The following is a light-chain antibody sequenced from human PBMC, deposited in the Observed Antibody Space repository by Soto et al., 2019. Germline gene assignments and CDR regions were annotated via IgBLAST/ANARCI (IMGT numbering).Light chain of an antibody. V-gene: IGKV3-15*01. CDR2: GAS. Sequence: EIVMTQSPATLSVSPGERATLSCRASQSVRSNLAWFQQKPGQAPRLLIYGASTRATGIAARFSGSGSGTEFTLTISRLQSEECAVYYCQQYNNRPPYTFGQGNKLEI. CDR3: QQYNNRPPYT. CDR1: QSVRSN. J-gene: IGKJ2*01.